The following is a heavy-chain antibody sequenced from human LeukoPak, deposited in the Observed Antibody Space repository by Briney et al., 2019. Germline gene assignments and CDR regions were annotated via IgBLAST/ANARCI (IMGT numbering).Heavy chain of an antibody. CDR1: GFTVSSNY. CDR3: ARDFWPLSGWGAFDI. D-gene: IGHD3-3*01. Sequence: PGGSLRLSCAASGFTVSSNYMGWVRQAPGKGLEWVSVIYSGGSTYYADSVKGRFTISRDNSKNTLYLQMNSLRAEDTAVYYCARDFWPLSGWGAFDIWGQGTMVTVSS. CDR2: IYSGGST. J-gene: IGHJ3*02. V-gene: IGHV3-66*01.